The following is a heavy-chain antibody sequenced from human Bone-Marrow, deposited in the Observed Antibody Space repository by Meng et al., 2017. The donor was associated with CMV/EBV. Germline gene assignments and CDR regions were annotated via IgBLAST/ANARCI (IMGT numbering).Heavy chain of an antibody. Sequence: GESLKISCAASGFTFSSYWMHWVRQAPGKGLVWVSRINSDGSSTSYADSVKVRFTISRDNAKNSLYLQMNSLRAEDTAVYYCARLVQYYDFWSGISAEYYFDYWGQRTLVTVSS. D-gene: IGHD3-3*01. CDR3: ARLVQYYDFWSGISAEYYFDY. J-gene: IGHJ4*02. CDR1: GFTFSSYW. V-gene: IGHV3-74*01. CDR2: INSDGSST.